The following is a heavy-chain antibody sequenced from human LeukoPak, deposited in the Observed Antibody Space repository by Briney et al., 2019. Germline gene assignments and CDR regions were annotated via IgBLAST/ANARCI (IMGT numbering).Heavy chain of an antibody. J-gene: IGHJ3*02. CDR2: ISAYNGNT. V-gene: IGHV1-18*01. CDR1: GYTFTSYG. D-gene: IGHD3-16*01. Sequence: ASVKVSCKASGYTFTSYGISWVRQAPGQGLEWMGWISAYNGNTNYAQKLQGRVTMTTDTSTSTAYMELRSLRSDDTAVYYCARGSYGGVMIPDAFDIWGQGTTVTVSS. CDR3: ARGSYGGVMIPDAFDI.